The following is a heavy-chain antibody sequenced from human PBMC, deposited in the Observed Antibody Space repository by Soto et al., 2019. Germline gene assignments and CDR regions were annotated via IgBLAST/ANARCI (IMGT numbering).Heavy chain of an antibody. J-gene: IGHJ3*02. CDR3: AKDLVGTGYCSSTSCYHDAFDI. CDR1: GFTFSSYA. Sequence: PGGSLRLSCAASGFTFSSYAMSWVRQAPGKGLEWVTAISGSGGSTYYADSVKGRFTISRDNSKNTLYLQMNSLRAEDTAVYYCAKDLVGTGYCSSTSCYHDAFDIWGQGTMVTVSS. V-gene: IGHV3-23*01. D-gene: IGHD2-2*01. CDR2: ISGSGGST.